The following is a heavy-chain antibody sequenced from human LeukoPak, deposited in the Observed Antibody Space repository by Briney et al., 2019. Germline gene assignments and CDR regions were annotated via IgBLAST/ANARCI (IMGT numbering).Heavy chain of an antibody. J-gene: IGHJ4*02. D-gene: IGHD3-22*01. CDR2: ISGSGDST. V-gene: IGHV3-23*01. CDR3: AKDLYYYDSSGYTIIDY. Sequence: GGSLRLSCAASGFTFSSYGMNWVRQAPGKGLEWVSGISGSGDSTKYADSVKGRFTISRDNSKNTLYLQMNSLRAEDTAVYYCAKDLYYYDSSGYTIIDYWGQGTLVTVSS. CDR1: GFTFSSYG.